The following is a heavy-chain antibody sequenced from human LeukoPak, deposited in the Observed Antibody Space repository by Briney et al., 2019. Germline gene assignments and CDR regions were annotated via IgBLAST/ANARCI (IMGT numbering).Heavy chain of an antibody. CDR2: INHSGST. CDR3: ATTRRGVSSGYYY. J-gene: IGHJ4*02. CDR1: GGSFSGYY. Sequence: SETLSLTCAVYGGSFSGYYWSWIRQPPGKGLEWIGEINHSGSTNYNPSLKSRVTISVDTSKNQFSLKLGSVTAADTAVYYCATTRRGVSSGYYYWGQGTLVTVSS. V-gene: IGHV4-34*01. D-gene: IGHD6-19*01.